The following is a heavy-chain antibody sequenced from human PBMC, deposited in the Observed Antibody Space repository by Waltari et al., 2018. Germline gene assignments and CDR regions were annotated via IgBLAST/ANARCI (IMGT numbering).Heavy chain of an antibody. V-gene: IGHV1-69*10. D-gene: IGHD3-22*01. J-gene: IGHJ4*02. CDR2: ISPILGIA. CDR1: GGTFSSYA. CDR3: ARVKYYDSSGYYLYYFDY. Sequence: QVQLVQSGAEVKKPGSSVKVSCKASGGTFSSYAISWVRQAPGHGLEWMGGISPILGIANYAQKFQGRVTITADKSTSTAYMELSSLRSEDTAVYYCARVKYYDSSGYYLYYFDYWGQGTLVTVSS.